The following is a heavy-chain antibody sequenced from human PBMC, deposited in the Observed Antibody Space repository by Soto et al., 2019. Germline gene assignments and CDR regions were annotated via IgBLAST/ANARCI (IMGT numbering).Heavy chain of an antibody. CDR1: GGTFSSYA. Sequence: QVQLMQSGAEVQKPGSSVKVSCKASGGTFSSYAISWVRQAPGQGLEWMGGIIPIFGTANYAQKFQGRVTITADKSTSTAYMELSSLRSEDTAVYYCASDSHIVVGPAGGAFDIWGQGTMVTVSS. V-gene: IGHV1-69*06. CDR3: ASDSHIVVGPAGGAFDI. CDR2: IIPIFGTA. D-gene: IGHD2-21*01. J-gene: IGHJ3*02.